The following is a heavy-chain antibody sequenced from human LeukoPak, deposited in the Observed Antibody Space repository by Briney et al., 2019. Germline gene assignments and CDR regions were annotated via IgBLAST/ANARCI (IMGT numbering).Heavy chain of an antibody. V-gene: IGHV3-21*01. J-gene: IGHJ4*02. CDR3: ARAPGYRGFLDY. D-gene: IGHD6-13*01. Sequence: GGSLRLSCAASGFTFSSYNMNWVRQAPGKGLEWVSFISSSSSYIYYADSVKGRFTISRDNAKNSLYLQMNSLRAEDTAVYYCARAPGYRGFLDYWGQGTLVTVSS. CDR2: ISSSSSYI. CDR1: GFTFSSYN.